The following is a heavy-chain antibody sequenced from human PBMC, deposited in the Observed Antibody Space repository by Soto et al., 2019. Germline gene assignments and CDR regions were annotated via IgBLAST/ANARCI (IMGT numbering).Heavy chain of an antibody. CDR3: ARDREEGQWLVYYYYYGMDV. CDR1: GYTFTSYG. J-gene: IGHJ6*02. CDR2: ISAYNGNT. D-gene: IGHD6-19*01. V-gene: IGHV1-18*04. Sequence: QVQLVQSGAEVKKPGASVKVSCKASGYTFTSYGISWVRQAPGQGLEWMGWISAYNGNTNYAQKLQGRVTMTTDTSTSTAYMELRSLRSDDTAVYYCARDREEGQWLVYYYYYGMDVWGQGTTFTVSS.